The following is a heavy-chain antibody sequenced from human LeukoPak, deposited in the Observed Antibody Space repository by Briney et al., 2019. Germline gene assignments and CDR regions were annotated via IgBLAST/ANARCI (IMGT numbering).Heavy chain of an antibody. Sequence: SGPTLVKPTQTLTLTCTFSGFSLNTSGVGVGWIRQPPGKALEWLALIYWNDEKRYSPSLKSRLTITKDTSKNQVVLTMTNMDPADTATYYCAHTNIGTSSPSRRHWLDPWGQGTLVTVSS. J-gene: IGHJ5*02. D-gene: IGHD2-2*01. CDR1: GFSLNTSGVG. CDR3: AHTNIGTSSPSRRHWLDP. CDR2: IYWNDEK. V-gene: IGHV2-5*01.